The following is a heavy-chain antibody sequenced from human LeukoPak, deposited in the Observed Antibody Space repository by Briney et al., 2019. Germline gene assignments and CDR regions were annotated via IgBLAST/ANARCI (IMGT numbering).Heavy chain of an antibody. CDR2: IYPGDSET. Sequence: GESLKISSKGFGYRFTNYLIGWVRQMPGKGLEWMGIIYPGDSETRYSPSFQGRVTISADKSISTAYLQWSSLKASDTAMYYCARHGTTSGYDFDYWGQGTLVTVSS. CDR3: ARHGTTSGYDFDY. D-gene: IGHD5-12*01. CDR1: GYRFTNYL. V-gene: IGHV5-51*01. J-gene: IGHJ4*02.